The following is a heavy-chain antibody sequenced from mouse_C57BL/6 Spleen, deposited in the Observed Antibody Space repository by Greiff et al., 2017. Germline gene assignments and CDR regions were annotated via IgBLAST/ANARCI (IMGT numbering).Heavy chain of an antibody. V-gene: IGHV1-61*01. J-gene: IGHJ3*01. CDR2: IYPSDSET. CDR1: GYTFTSYW. D-gene: IGHD1-1*01. CDR3: ARSLLLRSSCAY. Sequence: VKLQQPGAELVRPGSSVKLSCKASGYTFTSYWMDWVKQRPGQGLEWIGNIYPSDSETHYNQKFKDKATLTVDKSSSTAYMQLSSLTSEDSAVYYCARSLLLRSSCAYWGQGTLVTVSA.